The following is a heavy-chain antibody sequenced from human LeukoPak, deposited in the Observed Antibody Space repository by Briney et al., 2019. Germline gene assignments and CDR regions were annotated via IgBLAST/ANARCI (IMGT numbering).Heavy chain of an antibody. J-gene: IGHJ6*03. D-gene: IGHD2-2*01. CDR3: ASCAGTGCYYYYYMDV. Sequence: PSETLSLTCTVFGGSISSYYWSWIRQPPGKGLEWIGYIYYSGSTNYNPSLKSRVTISVDTSKNQFSLKLSSVTAADTAVYYCASCAGTGCYYYYYMDVWGKGTTVTVSS. CDR2: IYYSGST. CDR1: GGSISSYY. V-gene: IGHV4-59*01.